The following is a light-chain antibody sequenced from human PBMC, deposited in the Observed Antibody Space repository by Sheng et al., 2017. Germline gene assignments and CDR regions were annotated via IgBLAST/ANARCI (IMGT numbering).Light chain of an antibody. CDR2: GAS. V-gene: IGKV3D-15*01. CDR1: QSVGNK. CDR3: QQRYKWPLT. Sequence: EKVMTQSPATLSVSPGERATLSCRASQSVGNKLAWYQQKPGQPPRLLMYGASARATAIPARFSGSGSGTDFTLTISSLEPEDSAVYYCQQRYKWPLTFGGGTKVQIK. J-gene: IGKJ4*01.